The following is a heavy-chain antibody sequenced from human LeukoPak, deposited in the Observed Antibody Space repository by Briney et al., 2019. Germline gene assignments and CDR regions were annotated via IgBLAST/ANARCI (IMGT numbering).Heavy chain of an antibody. J-gene: IGHJ5*02. D-gene: IGHD4-23*01. V-gene: IGHV3-66*04. CDR3: ARLVTGTTVINSGWFDP. CDR2: IYSGGNT. Sequence: PGGSLRLSCAASGFXVSSXYXTWVXXAPGKXXEWASXIYSGGNTYYADSVKGRFSISRDNSKNTVYLQMNSLRAEDTAAYYCARLVTGTTVINSGWFDPWGQGTLVTVSS. CDR1: GFXVSSXY.